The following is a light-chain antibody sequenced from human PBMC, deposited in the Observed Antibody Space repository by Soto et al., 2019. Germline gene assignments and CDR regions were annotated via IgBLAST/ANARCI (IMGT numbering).Light chain of an antibody. CDR1: SSDVGGYNY. CDR3: SSYTSSNTYV. Sequence: QSALTQPASVSGSPGQSITISCTGTSSDVGGYNYVSWYQQHPGKAPKLIIYEVSNRPSGVSNRVSGSKSDNTASLTISGLQAEDEADYYCSSYTSSNTYVFGTGTKLTVL. J-gene: IGLJ1*01. V-gene: IGLV2-14*01. CDR2: EVS.